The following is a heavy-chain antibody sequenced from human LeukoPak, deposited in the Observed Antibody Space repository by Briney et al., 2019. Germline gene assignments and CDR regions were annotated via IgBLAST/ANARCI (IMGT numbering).Heavy chain of an antibody. CDR2: TYYRSKWYN. J-gene: IGHJ4*02. D-gene: IGHD6-19*01. CDR3: ARETFVAVAGRGETDY. Sequence: SQTLSLTCAMSGDSVSSNSAAWNWIRQSPSRGLEWLGRTYYRSKWYNDYAVSVKSRITINPDTSKNQFSLQLNSVTPEDTAVYYCARETFVAVAGRGETDYWGQGTLVTVSS. CDR1: GDSVSSNSAA. V-gene: IGHV6-1*01.